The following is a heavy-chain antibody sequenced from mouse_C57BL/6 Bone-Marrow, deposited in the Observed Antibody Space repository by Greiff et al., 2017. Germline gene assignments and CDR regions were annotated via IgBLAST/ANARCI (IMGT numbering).Heavy chain of an antibody. CDR2: ISYDGSN. CDR3: ARGGYGSSLWYFDV. D-gene: IGHD1-1*01. V-gene: IGHV3-6*01. J-gene: IGHJ1*03. CDR1: GYSITSGYY. Sequence: EVQLQESGPGLVKPSQSLSLTCSVTGYSITSGYYWNWIRQFPGNKLEWMGYISYDGSNNYNPSLKNRISITRDTSKNQFFLKLNSVTTEDTATYYCARGGYGSSLWYFDVWGTVTTVTVSS.